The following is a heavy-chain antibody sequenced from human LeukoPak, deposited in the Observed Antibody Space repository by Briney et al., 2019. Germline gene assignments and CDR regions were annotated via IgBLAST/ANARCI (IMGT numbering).Heavy chain of an antibody. D-gene: IGHD3-9*01. Sequence: SQTLSLTCAVSGGSISSGGYLWSWIRQPPGKGLEWIGYISHSGKSYYNPSLKSRVTISVDKSKNEFSLKLTSVAAADTAFYYCARMYYEILTGYYPGWFDPWGQGTLVTVSS. J-gene: IGHJ5*02. CDR1: GGSISSGGYL. CDR2: ISHSGKS. CDR3: ARMYYEILTGYYPGWFDP. V-gene: IGHV4-30-2*01.